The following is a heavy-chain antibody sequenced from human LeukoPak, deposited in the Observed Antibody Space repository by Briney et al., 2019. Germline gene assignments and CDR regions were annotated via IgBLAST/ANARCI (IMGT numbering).Heavy chain of an antibody. Sequence: PSETLSLTCTVSGGSITSYFWSWIRQPAGKGLEWIGRIYSSGSTNYNPSLKSQVTMSVDASKNQFSLKLSSVTAADTAVYYCARMSYNSGSYSAWGRGTLVTVSS. CDR3: ARMSYNSGSYSA. V-gene: IGHV4-4*07. D-gene: IGHD3-10*01. J-gene: IGHJ5*02. CDR2: IYSSGST. CDR1: GGSITSYF.